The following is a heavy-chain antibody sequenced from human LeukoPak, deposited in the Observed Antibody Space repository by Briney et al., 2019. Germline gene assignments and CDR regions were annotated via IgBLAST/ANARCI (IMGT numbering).Heavy chain of an antibody. J-gene: IGHJ4*02. CDR2: INPDWSTT. CDR3: ASDVAYKFDY. Sequence: QPGGSLRLSCAASGFPFSRDSMHWVRQSPGKGLVWLSRINPDWSTTNYADSVKRRFTISRDNAKNTLYLQMNSLRDEDTAVYYCASDVAYKFDYWGQGTLVTFSS. V-gene: IGHV3-74*01. D-gene: IGHD5-24*01. CDR1: GFPFSRDS.